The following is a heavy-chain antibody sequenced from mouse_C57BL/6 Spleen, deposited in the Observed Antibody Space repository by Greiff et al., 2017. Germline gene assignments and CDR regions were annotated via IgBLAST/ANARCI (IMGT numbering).Heavy chain of an antibody. CDR3: ARDGYEVEYFDC. Sequence: QVQLQQSGPELVKPGASVTISCKASGYAFSSSWMNWVKQRPGKGLEWIGRIYPGDGDTNYNGKFKGKATLTADKSSRTAYMQLSSLTSEDSAVYFCARDGYEVEYFDCWGQGTTLTVAS. CDR1: GYAFSSSW. CDR2: IYPGDGDT. J-gene: IGHJ2*01. V-gene: IGHV1-82*01. D-gene: IGHD2-2*01.